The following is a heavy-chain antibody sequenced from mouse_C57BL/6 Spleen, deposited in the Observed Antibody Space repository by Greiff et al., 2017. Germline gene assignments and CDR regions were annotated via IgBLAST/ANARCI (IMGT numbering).Heavy chain of an antibody. CDR2: IWSGGST. V-gene: IGHV2-2*01. D-gene: IGHD3-2*01. CDR3: ARKGDNSDYAMDY. Sequence: VKLQESGPGLVQPSQSLSITCTVSGFSLTSYGVHWVRQSPGKGLEWRGVIWSGGSTDYNAAFISRLSISKDNSKSQVFFKMNSLQADYTSIYYCARKGDNSDYAMDYWGQGTSVTVSS. J-gene: IGHJ4*01. CDR1: GFSLTSYG.